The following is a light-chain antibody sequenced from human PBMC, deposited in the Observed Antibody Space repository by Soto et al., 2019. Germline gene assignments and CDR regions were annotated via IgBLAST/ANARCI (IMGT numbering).Light chain of an antibody. CDR1: QGISRS. CDR2: DAS. CDR3: QQSDKLPLT. Sequence: DIQMTQSPSSLSASVGDRVTITCQASQGISRSSNWFQQKPGKAPKLLLYDASNLETGVPSRFSGSGSGTNFTFTVSSLQPEDIATYYCQQSDKLPLTFGGGTKVEIK. J-gene: IGKJ4*01. V-gene: IGKV1-33*01.